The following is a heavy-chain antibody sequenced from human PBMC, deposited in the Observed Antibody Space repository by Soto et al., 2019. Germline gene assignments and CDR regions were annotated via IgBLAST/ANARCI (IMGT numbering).Heavy chain of an antibody. Sequence: QVQLQESGPGLVKPSQTLSLTCTVSGDSINNGDYYWSWARHHPVNGLEWIGYSYYSGATSYNPSLKGRVNISLDTSENQFSLRLSSVTAADTAVYYCSREGYNYNGMDVWGQGTTVTVSS. CDR1: GDSINNGDYY. V-gene: IGHV4-31*03. CDR2: SYYSGAT. J-gene: IGHJ6*02. CDR3: SREGYNYNGMDV. D-gene: IGHD5-18*01.